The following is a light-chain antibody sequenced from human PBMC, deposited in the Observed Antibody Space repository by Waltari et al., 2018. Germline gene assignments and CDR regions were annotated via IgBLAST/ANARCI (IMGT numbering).Light chain of an antibody. V-gene: IGKV3-11*01. CDR3: QQSSERPVT. CDR1: QGISRN. Sequence: EIVLTQSPATLSLSPGERATLSCRASQGISRNLGWYQLKLGQAPRLLIYDASNRDTGIPARFSGSGSVTDFTLTISSLEPEDFAVYYCQQSSERPVTFGGGTKVEIK. CDR2: DAS. J-gene: IGKJ4*01.